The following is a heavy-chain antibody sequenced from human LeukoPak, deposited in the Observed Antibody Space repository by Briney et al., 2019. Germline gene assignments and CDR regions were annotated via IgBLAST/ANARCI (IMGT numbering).Heavy chain of an antibody. Sequence: SQTLSLTCTVSGGSISSGSYYWRWIRQPAGKGLEWIGRIYTSGSTNYNPSLKSRVTISVDTSKNPFSLKLSSVTAADTAVYYCARSGGLVIDYWGQGTLVTVSS. CDR2: IYTSGST. CDR1: GGSISSGSYY. D-gene: IGHD3/OR15-3a*01. CDR3: ARSGGLVIDY. J-gene: IGHJ4*02. V-gene: IGHV4-61*02.